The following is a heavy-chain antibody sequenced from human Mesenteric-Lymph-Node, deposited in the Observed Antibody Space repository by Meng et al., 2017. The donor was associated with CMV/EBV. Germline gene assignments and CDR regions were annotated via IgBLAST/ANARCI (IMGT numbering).Heavy chain of an antibody. CDR2: IYESGAS. Sequence: GSLRLSCTVSGYSISSGYYWGWIRQTPGKGLEWIGDIYESGASYYSPSLKSRVTMSVDRSKNQFSLKLTSVTAADTAVYYCARDQGIAVSGNPGAFDIWGQGTMVTVSS. D-gene: IGHD6-19*01. CDR1: GYSISSGYY. J-gene: IGHJ3*02. CDR3: ARDQGIAVSGNPGAFDI. V-gene: IGHV4-38-2*02.